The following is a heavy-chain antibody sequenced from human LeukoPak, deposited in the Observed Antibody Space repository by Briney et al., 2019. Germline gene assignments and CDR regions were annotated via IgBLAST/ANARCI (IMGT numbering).Heavy chain of an antibody. CDR3: ARLGLDNWFDP. D-gene: IGHD3/OR15-3a*01. Sequence: GWSLRLSCAASGFTFSSYTMNWVRQAPGKGLEWVSSISSSSSYIYYADSVKGRFTISRDNAKNSLYLQMSSLRAEDTAVYYCARLGLDNWFDPWGRGTLVTVSS. V-gene: IGHV3-21*01. CDR1: GFTFSSYT. J-gene: IGHJ5*02. CDR2: ISSSSSYI.